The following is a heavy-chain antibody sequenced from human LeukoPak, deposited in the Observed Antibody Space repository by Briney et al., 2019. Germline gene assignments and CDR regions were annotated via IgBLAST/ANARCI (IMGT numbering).Heavy chain of an antibody. CDR3: ARHLLGKWLRFLSDYGMDV. V-gene: IGHV4-39*01. CDR1: GGSISSSSYY. J-gene: IGHJ6*02. Sequence: SETLSLTCTVSGGSISSSSYYWGWIRQPPGKGLEWIGSIYYSGSTYYNPSLKSRVAISVDTSKNQFSLKLSSVTAADTAVYYCARHLLGKWLRFLSDYGMDVWGQGTTVTVSS. CDR2: IYYSGST. D-gene: IGHD5-12*01.